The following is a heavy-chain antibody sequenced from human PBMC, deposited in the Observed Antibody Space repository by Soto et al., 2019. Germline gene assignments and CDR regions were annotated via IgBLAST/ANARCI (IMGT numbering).Heavy chain of an antibody. CDR3: AREIATTGEYYFDY. CDR1: GFTFSSYW. CDR2: INRDGSST. Sequence: EVQLVESGGGLVQPGGSLRLSCAASGFTFSSYWMHWVRQAPGKGLVWVSRINRDGSSTNYADSARGRVTISRDNAKNTLYLQLNGLRAEDTAVYYCAREIATTGEYYFDYWGQGILVTVSS. J-gene: IGHJ4*02. V-gene: IGHV3-74*01. D-gene: IGHD6-13*01.